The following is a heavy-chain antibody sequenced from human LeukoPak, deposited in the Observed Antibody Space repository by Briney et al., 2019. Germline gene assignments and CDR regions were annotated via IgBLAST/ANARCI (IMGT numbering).Heavy chain of an antibody. V-gene: IGHV3-74*01. CDR1: GFTFSSYL. J-gene: IGHJ5*02. CDR2: INSDGSST. CDR3: ARATGVSSGWYGGYNWFDP. Sequence: GGSLRLSWAASGFTFSSYLMQWVRQAPGEGLVWVSRINSDGSSTSYADSATRRFTISRDSAKNTLYLQMNSLRAEDTAVYSRARATGVSSGWYGGYNWFDPWGQGTLVTVSS. D-gene: IGHD6-19*01.